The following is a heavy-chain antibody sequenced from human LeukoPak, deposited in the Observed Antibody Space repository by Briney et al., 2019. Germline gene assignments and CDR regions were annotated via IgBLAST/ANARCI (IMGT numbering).Heavy chain of an antibody. J-gene: IGHJ4*02. V-gene: IGHV4-34*01. Sequence: SETLSLTCAVYGGSFSGYYWSWIRQPPGKGLEWIGEINHSGSTNYNPSLKSRVTISVDTSKNQFSLKLSSVTAADTAVYYCARDASGSGSYYSFDYWGQGTLVTVSS. D-gene: IGHD3-10*01. CDR2: INHSGST. CDR1: GGSFSGYY. CDR3: ARDASGSGSYYSFDY.